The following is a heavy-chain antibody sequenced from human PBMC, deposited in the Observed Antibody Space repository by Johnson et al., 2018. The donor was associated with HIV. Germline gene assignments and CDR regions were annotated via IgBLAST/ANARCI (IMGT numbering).Heavy chain of an antibody. CDR3: ARDHDPIARAQGAFDI. D-gene: IGHD6-13*01. CDR2: IYSGGST. J-gene: IGHJ3*02. CDR1: GFTVSTNY. V-gene: IGHV3-66*01. Sequence: VQLVESGGGLVQPGGSLRLSCAASGFTVSTNYMSWVRQAPGKGLEWVSVIYSGGSTYSADSVKGRFTISRDSSKNSLYLQMNSLSAEDTAVYYCARDHDPIARAQGAFDIWGQGTMVTVSP.